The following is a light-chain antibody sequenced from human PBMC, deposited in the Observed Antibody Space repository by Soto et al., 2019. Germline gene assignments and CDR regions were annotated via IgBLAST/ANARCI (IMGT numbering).Light chain of an antibody. CDR1: SGHSSYA. V-gene: IGLV4-69*01. CDR2: LNSDGSH. Sequence: QPVLTQSPSASASLGASVKLICTLSSGHSSYAIAWHQQQPEKGPRYLMKLNSDGSHSKGDGIPDRFSGSSSGAERYLTISSLQSEDEADYYCQTWGTGIPVVFGGGTKLTVL. J-gene: IGLJ2*01. CDR3: QTWGTGIPVV.